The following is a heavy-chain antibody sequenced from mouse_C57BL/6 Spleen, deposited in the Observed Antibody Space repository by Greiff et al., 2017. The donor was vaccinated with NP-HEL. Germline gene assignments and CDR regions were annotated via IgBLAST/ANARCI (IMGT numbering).Heavy chain of an antibody. Sequence: QVQLKQSGAELVKPGASVKISCKASGYAFSSYWMNWVKQRPGKGLEWIGQIYPGDGDTNYNGKFKGKATLTADKSSSTAYMQLSSLTSEDSAVYVCARGNYGTFYAMDDWGQGTSVTVSS. CDR3: ARGNYGTFYAMDD. J-gene: IGHJ4*01. V-gene: IGHV1-80*01. CDR2: IYPGDGDT. CDR1: GYAFSSYW. D-gene: IGHD1-1*01.